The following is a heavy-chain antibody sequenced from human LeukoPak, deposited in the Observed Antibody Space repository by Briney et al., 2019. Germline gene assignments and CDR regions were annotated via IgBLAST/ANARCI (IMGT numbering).Heavy chain of an antibody. CDR3: ARRRLAFDRIWYGGGYFDY. CDR2: INHSGST. D-gene: IGHD6-13*01. CDR1: GGSFSGYY. V-gene: IGHV4-34*01. J-gene: IGHJ4*02. Sequence: PSETLSLTCAVYGGSFSGYYWSWIRQPPGKGLEWIGEINHSGSTNYNPSLKSRVTISVDTSKNQFSLKLSSVTAADTAVYYCARRRLAFDRIWYGGGYFDYWGQGTLVTVSS.